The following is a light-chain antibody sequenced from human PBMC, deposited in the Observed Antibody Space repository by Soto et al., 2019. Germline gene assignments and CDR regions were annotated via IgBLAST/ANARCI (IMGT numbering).Light chain of an antibody. CDR2: DAS. CDR1: QSVGIN. V-gene: IGKV3-15*01. CDR3: QQYDNWPPAYT. J-gene: IGKJ2*01. Sequence: EIVVAQSPATLSVSPGERATLSCWASQSVGINLAWYQQKPGQAPRLLIYDASTRATGIPDRFRGSGSGTDFTLTISSLQSEDFAVYFWQQYDNWPPAYTFGQGTKLEIK.